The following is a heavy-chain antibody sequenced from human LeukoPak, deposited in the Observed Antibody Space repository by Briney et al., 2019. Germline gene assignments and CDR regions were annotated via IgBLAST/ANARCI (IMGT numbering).Heavy chain of an antibody. Sequence: QSGGSLRLSCAASGFTFSSYGMHWVRQAPGKGLEWVAVISYDGSNKYYADSVKGRFTISRDNSKNTLYLQMNSLRAEDTAVYYCAKGFARWELLTAFYYWGQGTLVTVSS. CDR3: AKGFARWELLTAFYY. J-gene: IGHJ4*02. D-gene: IGHD1-26*01. CDR2: ISYDGSNK. CDR1: GFTFSSYG. V-gene: IGHV3-30*18.